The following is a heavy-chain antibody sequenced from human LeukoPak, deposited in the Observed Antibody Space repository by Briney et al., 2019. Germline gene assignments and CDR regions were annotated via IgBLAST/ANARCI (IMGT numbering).Heavy chain of an antibody. CDR3: ASRSGRDAFDI. D-gene: IGHD3-10*01. Sequence: PSGTLSLTCTVSGGSFSSSSSYWGWIRQPPGKGLEWIGSIYYSGRTYYYPSLKSRVTISVDTSKNQFSLKLSSVTAADTAVYYCASRSGRDAFDIWGQGTMVTVSS. CDR2: IYYSGRT. J-gene: IGHJ3*02. CDR1: GGSFSSSSSY. V-gene: IGHV4-39*01.